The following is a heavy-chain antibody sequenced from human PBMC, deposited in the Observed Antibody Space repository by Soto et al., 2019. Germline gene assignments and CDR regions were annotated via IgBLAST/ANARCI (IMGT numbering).Heavy chain of an antibody. D-gene: IGHD6-13*01. J-gene: IGHJ4*02. V-gene: IGHV3-64D*06. CDR1: GYTFSTHA. CDR2: ISSNGGST. Sequence: SCNASGYTFSTHAMFWVRQAPGKGLEYVSSISSNGGSTYYADSVKGRFTISRDNSKNTLNLQMSSLTTEDTAVYYCVEDRWVDYWGQGTLVT. CDR3: VEDRWVDY.